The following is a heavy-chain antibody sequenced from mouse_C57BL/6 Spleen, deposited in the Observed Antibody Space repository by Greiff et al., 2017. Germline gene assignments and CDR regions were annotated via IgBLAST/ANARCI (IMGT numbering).Heavy chain of an antibody. CDR2: IYPGDGDT. Sequence: QVQLQQSGAELVKPGASVKISCKASGYAFSSYWMNWVKQRPGKGLEWIGQIYPGDGDTNYNGKFKGKATLTADKSSSTAYMQLSSLTSEDSAVYFCASFTPVEPWYFDVWGTGATVTVSS. D-gene: IGHD1-1*01. CDR1: GYAFSSYW. V-gene: IGHV1-80*01. CDR3: ASFTPVEPWYFDV. J-gene: IGHJ1*03.